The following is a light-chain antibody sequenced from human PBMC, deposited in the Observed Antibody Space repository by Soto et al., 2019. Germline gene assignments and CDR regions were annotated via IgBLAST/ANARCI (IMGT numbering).Light chain of an antibody. Sequence: IQMTQSPSSLSASVGDRLSNTCRASQVITNDLGWYQQKPGKAPKRLIYAASTLQSGVPSRFSGSGSGTEFTLTISSLQPEDVATYYCLQLNTYPWTFGQGTKVEIK. CDR2: AAS. J-gene: IGKJ1*01. CDR3: LQLNTYPWT. V-gene: IGKV1-17*01. CDR1: QVITND.